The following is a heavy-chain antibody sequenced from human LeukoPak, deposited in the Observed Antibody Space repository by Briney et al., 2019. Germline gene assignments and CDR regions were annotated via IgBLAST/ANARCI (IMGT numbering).Heavy chain of an antibody. Sequence: ASVKVSCKVSGYTLTELSMHWVRQAPGKGLEWMGGFDPEDGETIYAQKFQGRVTMTEDTSTNTAYMELRSLRSDDTAVYFCARDQASWFDPWGQGTLVTVSS. J-gene: IGHJ5*02. CDR3: ARDQASWFDP. CDR1: GYTLTELS. V-gene: IGHV1-24*01. CDR2: FDPEDGET.